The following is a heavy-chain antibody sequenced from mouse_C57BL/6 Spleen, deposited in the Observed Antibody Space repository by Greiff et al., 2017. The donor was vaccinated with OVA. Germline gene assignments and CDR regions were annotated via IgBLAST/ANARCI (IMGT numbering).Heavy chain of an antibody. Sequence: EVMLVESEGGLVQPGSSMKLSCTASGFTFSDYYMAWVRQVPEKGLEWVANINYDGSSPYYLDSLHSRFIISRANAKNILYHQMRSLKSEDTATDYCAREDSNYVSYAMDYWGQGTSVTVSS. CDR3: AREDSNYVSYAMDY. V-gene: IGHV5-16*01. CDR2: INYDGSSP. J-gene: IGHJ4*01. D-gene: IGHD2-5*01. CDR1: GFTFSDYY.